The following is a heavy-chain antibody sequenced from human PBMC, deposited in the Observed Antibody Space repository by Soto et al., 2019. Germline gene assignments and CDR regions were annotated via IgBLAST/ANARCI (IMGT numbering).Heavy chain of an antibody. D-gene: IGHD5-18*01. CDR1: GYTFTGYY. J-gene: IGHJ5*02. Sequence: SVKVSCKASGYTFTGYYMHWVRQAPGQGLEWMGWINPKSGGTNYVQKFQGRVTMTRDTSISTVYMELSRLRSDDTAVYYCARGSAMGDPWFAPWGQGTLVTV. V-gene: IGHV1-2*02. CDR3: ARGSAMGDPWFAP. CDR2: INPKSGGT.